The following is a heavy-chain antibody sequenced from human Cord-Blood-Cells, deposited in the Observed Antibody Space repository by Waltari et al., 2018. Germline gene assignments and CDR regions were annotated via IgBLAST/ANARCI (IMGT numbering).Heavy chain of an antibody. V-gene: IGHV3-23*01. CDR2: ISGSGGST. CDR3: AYASGYSTEYFQH. D-gene: IGHD3-22*01. J-gene: IGHJ1*01. CDR1: GFTFSSYA. Sequence: EVQLLESGGGLVQPGGSLRLSCAASGFTFSSYAMSWVRQAPGKGLEWVSAISGSGGSTYYADSVKGRLTISRDNSKNTLYLQMNSLRAEDTAVYYCAYASGYSTEYFQHWGQGTLVTVSS.